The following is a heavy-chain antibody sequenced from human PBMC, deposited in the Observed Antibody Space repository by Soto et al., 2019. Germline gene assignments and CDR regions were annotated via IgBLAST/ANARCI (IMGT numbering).Heavy chain of an antibody. CDR1: GYTFTSYG. CDR2: ISAYNGNT. D-gene: IGHD2-8*01. Sequence: ASVKVSCKASGYTFTSYGISWVRQAPGQGLEWMGWISAYNGNTNYAQKFQGRLTLTTDTSTSTAYMELRSLRSDDTAVYYCARDRTNFLDYWGQGILVTVSS. J-gene: IGHJ4*02. V-gene: IGHV1-18*01. CDR3: ARDRTNFLDY.